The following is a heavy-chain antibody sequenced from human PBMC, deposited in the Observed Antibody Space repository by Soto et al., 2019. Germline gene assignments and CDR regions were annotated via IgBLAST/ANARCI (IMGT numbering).Heavy chain of an antibody. D-gene: IGHD6-19*01. CDR3: ARDLSVAGPDY. Sequence: VGSLRLSCAASGFTFRSYAMHWVRQAPGKGLEWVAVISYDESDKYYADSLKGRFTISRDNSKNTLYLQMNSLRGEDAAVYYCARDLSVAGPDYWGQGTLVTVSS. J-gene: IGHJ4*02. CDR1: GFTFRSYA. CDR2: ISYDESDK. V-gene: IGHV3-30*03.